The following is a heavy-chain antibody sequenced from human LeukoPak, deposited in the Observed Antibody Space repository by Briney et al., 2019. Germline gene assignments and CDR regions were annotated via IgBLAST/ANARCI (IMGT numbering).Heavy chain of an antibody. D-gene: IGHD1-1*01. CDR3: AKLRAWDLDF. Sequence: GGSLRLSCAASGVTFSNNYMSWVRQAPGKGLEWVSFIYSGGNTYYADSVKGRFTISRDNSKNTLDLQMNSLRVEDTAVYYCAKLRAWDLDFWGQGTLVTVSS. CDR1: GVTFSNNY. CDR2: IYSGGNT. J-gene: IGHJ4*02. V-gene: IGHV3-53*01.